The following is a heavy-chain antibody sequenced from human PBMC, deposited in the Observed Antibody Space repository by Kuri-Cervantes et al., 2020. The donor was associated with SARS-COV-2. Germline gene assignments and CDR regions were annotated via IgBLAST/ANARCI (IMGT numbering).Heavy chain of an antibody. CDR2: INPNSGGT. V-gene: IGHV1-2*02. CDR1: GYTFTGYY. CDR3: ATSFSVYGGYSFDY. Sequence: ASVKVSCKASGYTFTGYYMHWVRQAPGQGLEWMGWINPNSGGTNYAQKFQGRVTMTEDTSTDTAYMELSSLRSEDTAVYYCATSFSVYGGYSFDYWGQGTLVTVSS. D-gene: IGHD3-22*01. J-gene: IGHJ4*02.